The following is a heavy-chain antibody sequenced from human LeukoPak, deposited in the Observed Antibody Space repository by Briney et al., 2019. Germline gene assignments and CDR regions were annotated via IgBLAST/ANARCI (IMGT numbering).Heavy chain of an antibody. V-gene: IGHV3-11*01. CDR2: ISSSGTTI. J-gene: IGHJ3*02. Sequence: GGSLRLSCAASGFTFSNYAMSWIRQAPGKGLEWVSYISSSGTTIHYADSVKGRFTISRDNAKNSLYLQMNSLRAEDTAVYYCARVAAEGSDIWGQGTMVTVSS. D-gene: IGHD6-13*01. CDR1: GFTFSNYA. CDR3: ARVAAEGSDI.